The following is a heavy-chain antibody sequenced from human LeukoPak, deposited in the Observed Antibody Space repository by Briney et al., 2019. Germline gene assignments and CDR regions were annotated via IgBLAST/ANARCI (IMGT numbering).Heavy chain of an antibody. CDR3: ARQRGANWFDP. V-gene: IGHV5-10-1*01. J-gene: IGHJ5*02. CDR1: GYTFTTYW. Sequence: GKSLKISCKGSGYTFTTYWINWVRQMPGKGLEWMGRIDPSDSYTKYSPSFEGHVTISADKSISTAYLQWSSLKASDTAMYYCARQRGANWFDPWGQGTLVIVSS. CDR2: IDPSDSYT. D-gene: IGHD5-24*01.